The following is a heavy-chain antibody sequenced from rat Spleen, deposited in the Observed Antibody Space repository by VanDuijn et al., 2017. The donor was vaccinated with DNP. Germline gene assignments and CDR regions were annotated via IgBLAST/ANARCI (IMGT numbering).Heavy chain of an antibody. Sequence: EVQLVESGGGLVQPGRSLKVSCTASVFTFSDYYMAWVRQAPTKGLEWVAYISYDGSDTYYGDSVKGRFTISRDNAKSTLYLQMNSLRSEDMATYYCSRHDVTTRYFDYWGQGVMVTVSS. J-gene: IGHJ2*01. CDR2: ISYDGSDT. CDR1: VFTFSDYY. CDR3: SRHDVTTRYFDY. V-gene: IGHV5-22*01. D-gene: IGHD1-4*01.